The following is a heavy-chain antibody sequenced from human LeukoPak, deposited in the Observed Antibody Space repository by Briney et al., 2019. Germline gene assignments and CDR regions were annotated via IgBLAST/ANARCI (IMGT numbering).Heavy chain of an antibody. CDR3: ARTEMAYYFDY. V-gene: IGHV3-21*01. D-gene: IGHD5-24*01. J-gene: IGHJ4*02. CDR1: GFTFSSYS. Sequence: RGSLRLSCAASGFTFSSYSMNWVRQAPGKGLEWVSSISSSSSYIYYADSVKGRFTISRDNAKNSLYLKMNSLRAEDTAVYYCARTEMAYYFDYWGQGTLVTVSS. CDR2: ISSSSSYI.